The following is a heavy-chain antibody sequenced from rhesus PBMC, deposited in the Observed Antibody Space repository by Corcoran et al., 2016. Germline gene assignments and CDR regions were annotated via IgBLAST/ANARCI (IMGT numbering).Heavy chain of an antibody. CDR2: ISYSGNT. V-gene: IGHV4-122*02. J-gene: IGHJ5-2*02. CDR3: AGTSSYDV. D-gene: IGHD4-4*01. Sequence: QVQLQASGPGLVKPSETLSLTCTVSGGSISRNYYYWTWIRQAPGKGLEWIGYISYSGNTNYNPSLKSRVTILRDTSKNQFSLKLNSVTAADTAVYYCAGTSSYDVWGRGVLVTVSS. CDR1: GGSISRNYYY.